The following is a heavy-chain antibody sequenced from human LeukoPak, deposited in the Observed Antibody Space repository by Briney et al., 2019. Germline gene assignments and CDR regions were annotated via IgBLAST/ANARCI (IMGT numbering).Heavy chain of an antibody. CDR1: GDSFSSTGYY. CDR2: IYYSGST. D-gene: IGHD3-22*01. Sequence: SETLSLTCTVSGDSFSSTGYYWGWIRRPPGKGLEWIGTIYYSGSTYYNPSLKSRVTMSEDTSRNQFSLRLSSVNAADTAVYYCAKAGARYSYSSGLYAFDVWGQGTMVTVSS. CDR3: AKAGARYSYSSGLYAFDV. J-gene: IGHJ3*01. V-gene: IGHV4-39*01.